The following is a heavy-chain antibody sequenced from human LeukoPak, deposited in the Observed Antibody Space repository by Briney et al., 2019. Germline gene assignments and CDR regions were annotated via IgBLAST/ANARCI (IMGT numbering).Heavy chain of an antibody. CDR2: IYYSGST. Sequence: SSETLSLTCTVSGGSVNSGSHYWCWIRQPPGKGLEWIGYIYYSGSTNYNPSLKSRATMSLDTSKNQFSLKLSSVTAADTAVYYCARDHYDSSGYYSFDYWGQGTLVTVSS. V-gene: IGHV4-61*01. J-gene: IGHJ4*02. CDR1: GGSVNSGSHY. CDR3: ARDHYDSSGYYSFDY. D-gene: IGHD3-22*01.